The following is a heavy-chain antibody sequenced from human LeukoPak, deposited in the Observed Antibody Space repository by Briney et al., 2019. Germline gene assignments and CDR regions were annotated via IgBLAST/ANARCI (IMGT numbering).Heavy chain of an antibody. CDR1: RGSISSGGHY. J-gene: IGHJ4*02. V-gene: IGHV4-31*03. D-gene: IGHD5/OR15-5a*01. CDR3: ARGTLRLLDY. Sequence: SETLSLTCTVSRGSISSGGHYWSWIRQHPAKGLEWIGYIYYSGSAYYNPSLESRVTISIDTSKNQFSLKLTSVTAADTAVYFCARGTLRLLDYWGQGTLVTVSS. CDR2: IYYSGSA.